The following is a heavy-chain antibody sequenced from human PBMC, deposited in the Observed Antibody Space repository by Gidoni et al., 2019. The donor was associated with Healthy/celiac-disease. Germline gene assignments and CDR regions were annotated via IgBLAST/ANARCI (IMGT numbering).Heavy chain of an antibody. CDR3: ARAYYYGSGSYYYYGMDV. V-gene: IGHV1-69*02. J-gene: IGHJ6*02. Sequence: QVQLVQSGAEVKKPGSSVKVSCKASGGTFSRYTISWVRQAPGQGLEWMGRIIPILGIANYAQKFQGRVTITADKSTSTAYMELSSLRSEDTAVYYCARAYYYGSGSYYYYGMDVWGQGTTVTVS. CDR2: IIPILGIA. CDR1: GGTFSRYT. D-gene: IGHD3-10*01.